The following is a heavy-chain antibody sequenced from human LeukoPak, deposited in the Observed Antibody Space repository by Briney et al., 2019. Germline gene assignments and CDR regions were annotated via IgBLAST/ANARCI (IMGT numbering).Heavy chain of an antibody. CDR1: GYTFTGYY. CDR3: ARVTYDSGGYYLDY. CDR2: INPYSGDT. D-gene: IGHD3-22*01. Sequence: ASVKVSCKASGYTFTGYYIHWVRQAPGQGREWMGWINPYSGDTNSAQKFQGRVTMTRDTSISTAYMELSRLRSDDTAVYYCARVTYDSGGYYLDYWGQGTLVTVSS. J-gene: IGHJ4*02. V-gene: IGHV1-2*02.